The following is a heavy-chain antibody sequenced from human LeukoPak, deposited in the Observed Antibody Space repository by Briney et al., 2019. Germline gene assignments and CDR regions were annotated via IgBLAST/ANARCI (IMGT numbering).Heavy chain of an antibody. CDR2: INHSGST. CDR1: GHSITSGYY. Sequence: SETLSLTCAVSGHSITSGYYWSWIRQPPGKGLEWIGEINHSGSTNYNPSLKSRVTISIDTSKNQFSLKPSSVTAADTAVYYCARAAGGGSGWNFDYWGQGTLVSVSS. J-gene: IGHJ4*02. D-gene: IGHD6-19*01. V-gene: IGHV4-34*01. CDR3: ARAAGGGSGWNFDY.